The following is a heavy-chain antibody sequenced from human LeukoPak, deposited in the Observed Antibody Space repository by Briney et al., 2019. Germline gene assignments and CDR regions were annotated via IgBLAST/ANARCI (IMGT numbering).Heavy chain of an antibody. J-gene: IGHJ3*02. CDR1: GGSISNYY. Sequence: SETLSLTCTVSGGSISNYYWSWIRQPPGKGLEWIGYISYIGSTKYNPSLKSRVTISEDTSKKQFSLKLSSVTAADTAVYYCARPHGSYWSAFDIWGQGTMVTVSS. D-gene: IGHD1-26*01. V-gene: IGHV4-59*08. CDR3: ARPHGSYWSAFDI. CDR2: ISYIGST.